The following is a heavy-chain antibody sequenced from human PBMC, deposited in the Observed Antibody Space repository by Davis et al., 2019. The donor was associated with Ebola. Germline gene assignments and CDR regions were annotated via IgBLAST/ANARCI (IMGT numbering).Heavy chain of an antibody. CDR2: T. V-gene: IGHV5-51*01. D-gene: IGHD4-17*01. Sequence: TRYSPSFQGQVTISADRSISTAYLQWSSLKASDTAMYYCARQTTVTTDFDYWGQGTLATVSS. CDR3: ARQTTVTTDFDY. J-gene: IGHJ4*02.